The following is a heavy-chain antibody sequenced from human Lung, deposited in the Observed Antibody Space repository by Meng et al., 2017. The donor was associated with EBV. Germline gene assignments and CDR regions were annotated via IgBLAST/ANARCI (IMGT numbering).Heavy chain of an antibody. J-gene: IGHJ5*02. D-gene: IGHD6-13*01. CDR3: ARVAAAGNEWFDP. V-gene: IGHV4-61*08. CDR1: GGSVSSGGYY. Sequence: QVELRGAGPGLVRPSETLSLTCTVSGGSVSSGGYYWSWIRQPPGNGLEWIGYIYYSGSTNFNPSLKSRVTISVDSSKNQFSLRLSSVTAADTAVYYCARVAAAGNEWFDPWGQGTLVTVSS. CDR2: IYYSGST.